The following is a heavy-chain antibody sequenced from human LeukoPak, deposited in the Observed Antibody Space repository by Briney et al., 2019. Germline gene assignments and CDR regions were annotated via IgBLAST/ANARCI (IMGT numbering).Heavy chain of an antibody. V-gene: IGHV1-2*02. J-gene: IGHJ4*02. Sequence: ASVKVSCKASRYTFAGYSLYWGRQAPGQGLEWMGWINPNSGGTNYAQKFQGRVTMTGDTSISTAYMELSRLTSDDTAVYYCGRGRGSYSLDYWGQGTLVTVSS. D-gene: IGHD1-26*01. CDR1: RYTFAGYS. CDR2: INPNSGGT. CDR3: GRGRGSYSLDY.